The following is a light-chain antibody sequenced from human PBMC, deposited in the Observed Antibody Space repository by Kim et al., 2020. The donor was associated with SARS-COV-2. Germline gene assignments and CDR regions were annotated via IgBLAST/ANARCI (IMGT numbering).Light chain of an antibody. CDR3: LQHDNFPYT. J-gene: IGKJ2*01. CDR2: EAS. Sequence: ETTLTQSPAFMSATPGDKVNISCKASRDIDDDLNWHQQKPGEGPIFIIREASSLVPGVPRRFSGSGYGREFTLTINNMESEDAAFYFCLQHDNFPYTFGQGTKVDIK. V-gene: IGKV5-2*01. CDR1: RDIDDD.